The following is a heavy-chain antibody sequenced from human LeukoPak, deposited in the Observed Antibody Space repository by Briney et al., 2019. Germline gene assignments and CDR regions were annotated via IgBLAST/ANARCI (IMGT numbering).Heavy chain of an antibody. CDR3: VKDSPPRYSGSPPAY. V-gene: IGHV3-7*03. CDR2: INKDGGEK. CDR1: GFTFSSFW. J-gene: IGHJ4*02. Sequence: GGSLRLSCAASGFTFSSFWMSWVRQAPGKGLEWVANINKDGGEKYYVDSVKGRFTISRDNAKNSLYLQMNSLRADDTAVYYCVKDSPPRYSGSPPAYWGQGTLVTVSS. D-gene: IGHD1-26*01.